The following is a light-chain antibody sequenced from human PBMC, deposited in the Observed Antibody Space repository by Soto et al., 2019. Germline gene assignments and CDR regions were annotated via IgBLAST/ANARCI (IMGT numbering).Light chain of an antibody. CDR1: NSDVGGYDS. CDR3: SSSTSSSLWV. CDR2: DVS. J-gene: IGLJ2*01. Sequence: QSALTQPASVSGSPGQSITISCTGTNSDVGGYDSVSWYQHHPGKAPKMMIFDVSNRPSGVSNRFSGSKSGNTASLTISRPEDEDDAYYNSSSSTSSSLWVFGGGTKLTVL. V-gene: IGLV2-14*03.